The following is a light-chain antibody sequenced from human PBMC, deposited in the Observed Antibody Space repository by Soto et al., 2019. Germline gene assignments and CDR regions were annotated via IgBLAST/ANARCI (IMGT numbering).Light chain of an antibody. V-gene: IGKV1-5*03. CDR3: QQYNSYSIT. CDR1: QSVSSTY. CDR2: KAS. Sequence: TQSPGTLSLSPGERATLSCRASQSVSSTYLAWYQQKPGKAPKLLIYKASTLKSGVPSRFSGSGSGTEFTLTISSLQPDDFATYYCQQYNSYSITFGQGTRLEIK. J-gene: IGKJ5*01.